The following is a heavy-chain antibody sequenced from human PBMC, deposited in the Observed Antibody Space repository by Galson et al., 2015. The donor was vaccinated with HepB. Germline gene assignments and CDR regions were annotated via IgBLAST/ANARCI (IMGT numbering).Heavy chain of an antibody. V-gene: IGHV1-69*13. Sequence: SVKVSCKASGGTFSSYAISWVRQAPGQGLEWMGGIIPIFGTANYAQKFQGRVTITADESTSTAYMELSSLRSEDTAVYYCAGGGCSSTSCYTGLDTYYYYYMDVWGKGTTVTVSS. D-gene: IGHD2-2*02. CDR2: IIPIFGTA. J-gene: IGHJ6*03. CDR1: GGTFSSYA. CDR3: AGGGCSSTSCYTGLDTYYYYYMDV.